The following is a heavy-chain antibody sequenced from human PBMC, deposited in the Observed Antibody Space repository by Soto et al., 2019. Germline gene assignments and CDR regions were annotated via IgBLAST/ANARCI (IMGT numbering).Heavy chain of an antibody. J-gene: IGHJ4*01. D-gene: IGHD2-15*01. CDR2: IEGKSDGETE. CDR3: TTDISGPFGDY. V-gene: IGHV3-15*04. Sequence: EVQLVESGGDLVQPGGSLRLSCVASGFTFRNAWMNWVRQTPGKGLEWVARIEGKSDGETEQYPAAMKGRFTVSRDDSRNTVYLQMNSLKIEDTALYYCTTDISGPFGDYWGQGTLVTVSS. CDR1: GFTFRNAW.